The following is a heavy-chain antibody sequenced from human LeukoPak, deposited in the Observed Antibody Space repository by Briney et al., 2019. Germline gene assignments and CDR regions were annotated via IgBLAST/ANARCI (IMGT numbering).Heavy chain of an antibody. D-gene: IGHD4/OR15-4a*01. J-gene: IGHJ4*02. CDR1: GDSINGYY. CDR3: ARDYGGNPGFIDY. Sequence: SEPLSLTCTVPGDSINGYYWSWIPQPPGKGLEWIGSIYYTGSTNHNPSIKSRVTISRDTSRNQFSLKVRSVSAADTAVYYCARDYGGNPGFIDYWGQGTLVTVSS. CDR2: IYYTGST. V-gene: IGHV4-59*12.